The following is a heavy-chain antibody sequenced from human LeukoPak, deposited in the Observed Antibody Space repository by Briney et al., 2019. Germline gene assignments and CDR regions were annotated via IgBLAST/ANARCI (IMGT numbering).Heavy chain of an antibody. D-gene: IGHD1-1*01. CDR2: IRSKAYGETA. J-gene: IGHJ4*02. CDR1: GFTFGDYA. V-gene: IGHV3-49*03. Sequence: GGSPRLSCTASGFTFGDYAMSWIRQAPGKGLEWVGFIRSKAYGETADYAASVKGRFTISRDDSKAIAYLQMNSLKTEDTAVYHCTRDRGAYNLYDYWGQGTLVTVSS. CDR3: TRDRGAYNLYDY.